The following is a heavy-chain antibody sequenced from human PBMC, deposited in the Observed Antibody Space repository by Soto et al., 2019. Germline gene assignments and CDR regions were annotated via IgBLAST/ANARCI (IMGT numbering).Heavy chain of an antibody. CDR2: FRTSGDGGTT. J-gene: IGHJ4*02. Sequence: PGGSLRLSCAASGFTFSSYSMSWVRQAPGKGLEWVSGFRTSGDGGTTYYADSVKGRFIISRDNSKNMLFLQMNSLRAEDTAIYYCAKKVNSGPGSQYFDYWGQGTLVTVSS. CDR1: GFTFSSYS. D-gene: IGHD3-10*01. CDR3: AKKVNSGPGSQYFDY. V-gene: IGHV3-23*01.